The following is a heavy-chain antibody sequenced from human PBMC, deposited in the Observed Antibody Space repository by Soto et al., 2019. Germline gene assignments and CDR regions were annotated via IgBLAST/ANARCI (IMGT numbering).Heavy chain of an antibody. CDR1: GFTVSDNY. CDR2: IYSGGST. V-gene: IGHV3-66*01. J-gene: IGHJ4*02. CDR3: ANKVVAN. Sequence: EVQLVESGGGLVQPGGSLRLACAVSGFTVSDNYMTWVRQAPGKGLECVSVIYSGGSTYYADSVKGRFTISRDKSKNTLYLQMNSPTAEDTAVYYCANKVVANWGQGTLVTVSS. D-gene: IGHD5-12*01.